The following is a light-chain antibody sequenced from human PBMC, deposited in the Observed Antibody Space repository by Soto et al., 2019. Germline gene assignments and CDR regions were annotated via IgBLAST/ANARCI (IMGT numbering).Light chain of an antibody. Sequence: QSALTQPRSVSGSPGHSVAISCTGTSSDVGDYNYVSWYQQHPGKAPKVMIYDVSKRPSGVPDRFSGSKPGNTASLTISGLQAEDEADYYCCSYAGSPYVFGTGTKVTVL. CDR3: CSYAGSPYV. J-gene: IGLJ1*01. CDR1: SSDVGDYNY. CDR2: DVS. V-gene: IGLV2-11*01.